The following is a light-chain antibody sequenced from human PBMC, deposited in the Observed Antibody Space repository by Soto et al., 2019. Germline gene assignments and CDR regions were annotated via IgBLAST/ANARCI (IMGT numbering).Light chain of an antibody. Sequence: ELVMTQSPATLSVSPGGSATLSCRASQSISDTVAWYQQNTGQAPRLLIHGESTRATGLPARLSGSGSGTDFTLTISRLQSEDFAIYYCQQYNNWPWTFGQGTKVDIK. CDR1: QSISDT. J-gene: IGKJ1*01. V-gene: IGKV3-15*01. CDR2: GES. CDR3: QQYNNWPWT.